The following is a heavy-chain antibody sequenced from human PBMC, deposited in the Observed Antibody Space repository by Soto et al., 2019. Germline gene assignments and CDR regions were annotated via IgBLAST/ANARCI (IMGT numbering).Heavy chain of an antibody. CDR3: AKDRDFFYSGSYLGGDY. Sequence: GGSLRLSCAASGFTFSSYGMHWVRQAPGKGLEWVAVISYDGSNKYYADSVKGRFTISRDNSKNTLYLQMNSLRAEDTAVYYCAKDRDFFYSGSYLGGDYWGQGTLVTVSS. J-gene: IGHJ4*02. D-gene: IGHD1-26*01. V-gene: IGHV3-30*18. CDR2: ISYDGSNK. CDR1: GFTFSSYG.